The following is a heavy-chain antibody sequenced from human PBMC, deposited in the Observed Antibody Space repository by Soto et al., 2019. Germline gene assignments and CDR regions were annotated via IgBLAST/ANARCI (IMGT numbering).Heavy chain of an antibody. CDR3: ARGLASDKVDS. CDR1: GYSINNKNYY. V-gene: IGHV4-30-4*01. CDR2: IYDGGYT. Sequence: SETLSLTCPVSGYSINNKNYYYSWIRQTPGKGLEWIGHIYDGGYTYSNPSLTSRLVISVDTSKTQFSPKLSSVTAADTAIYYCARGLASDKVDSWGQGTLVTVSS. D-gene: IGHD3-10*01. J-gene: IGHJ4*02.